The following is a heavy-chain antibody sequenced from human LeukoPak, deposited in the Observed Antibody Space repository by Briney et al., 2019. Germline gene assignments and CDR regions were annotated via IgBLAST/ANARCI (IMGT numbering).Heavy chain of an antibody. CDR1: GFTFSDYY. J-gene: IGHJ3*02. D-gene: IGHD3-10*01. CDR3: ARAGEGSGGTWLRAFDI. CDR2: ISSSGSTI. Sequence: GGSLRLSCAASGFTFSDYYMSWIRQAPGKGLEWVSYISSSGSTIYYADSVKGLFPISRDNAKSSLYLQMNSLRAEDTAVYYCARAGEGSGGTWLRAFDIWGQGTMVTVSS. V-gene: IGHV3-11*01.